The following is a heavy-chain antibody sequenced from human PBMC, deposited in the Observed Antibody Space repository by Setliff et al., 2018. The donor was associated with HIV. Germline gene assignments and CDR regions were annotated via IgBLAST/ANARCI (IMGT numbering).Heavy chain of an antibody. J-gene: IGHJ4*02. Sequence: ASVKVSCKPSGYIFSNYHLHWVRQGPGQGLEWMGLINPSGAGTRYAQKFEGRVTMTRDTSTDTVYMELSSLKSDDTAVYYCVRRESDYGTKAGFRYWGQGTLVTVSS. CDR1: GYIFSNYH. CDR3: VRRESDYGTKAGFRY. V-gene: IGHV1-46*01. D-gene: IGHD4-17*01. CDR2: INPSGAGT.